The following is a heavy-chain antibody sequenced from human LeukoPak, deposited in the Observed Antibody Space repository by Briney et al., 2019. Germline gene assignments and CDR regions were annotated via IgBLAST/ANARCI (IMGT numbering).Heavy chain of an antibody. V-gene: IGHV3-23*01. D-gene: IGHD2-21*02. CDR3: AKAQGAVATYYYYGMDV. Sequence: PGGSLRLSCAASAFILRDYAMGWVRQAPGKGLEWVSAISGSGGSTYYADSVKGRFTISRDNSKNTLYLQMNSLRAEDTAVYYCAKAQGAVATYYYYGMDVWGQGTTVTVSS. CDR1: AFILRDYA. CDR2: ISGSGGST. J-gene: IGHJ6*02.